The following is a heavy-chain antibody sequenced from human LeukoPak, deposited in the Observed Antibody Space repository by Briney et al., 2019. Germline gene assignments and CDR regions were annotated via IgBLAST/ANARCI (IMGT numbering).Heavy chain of an antibody. Sequence: PSETLPLTCTVSGDSISTYYWNWIRQPPGKGLEWIGYIYHSGSTNYNPSLKSRVTISVDTSKNQFSLKLSSVTAADTAVYYCARAFSSSSFYFNYWGQGTLVTVSS. D-gene: IGHD6-6*01. CDR2: IYHSGST. V-gene: IGHV4-59*01. CDR1: GDSISTYY. J-gene: IGHJ4*02. CDR3: ARAFSSSSFYFNY.